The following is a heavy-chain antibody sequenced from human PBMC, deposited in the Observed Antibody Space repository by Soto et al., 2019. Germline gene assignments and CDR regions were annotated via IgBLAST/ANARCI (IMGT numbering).Heavy chain of an antibody. V-gene: IGHV1-69*01. CDR3: ARGGIVVVPAAVDYGMDV. D-gene: IGHD2-2*01. Sequence: QVQLVQSGAEVKKPGSSVKVSCKASGGTFSSYAISWVRQAPGQGLEWMGGIIPIFGTANYAQKFQGRVTITADEYTCTAYMELSSPRSDDTAVYYCARGGIVVVPAAVDYGMDVWGQGTTVTVSS. CDR1: GGTFSSYA. J-gene: IGHJ6*02. CDR2: IIPIFGTA.